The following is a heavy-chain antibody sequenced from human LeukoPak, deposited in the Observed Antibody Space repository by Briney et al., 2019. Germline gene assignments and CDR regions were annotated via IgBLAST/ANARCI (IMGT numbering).Heavy chain of an antibody. D-gene: IGHD1-1*01. CDR3: ARTRTRLGYYYYYMDV. J-gene: IGHJ6*03. CDR2: IYPGDSDT. Sequence: GESLKISCKGSGYSFTSYWIGWVRQMPGKGLEWMGIIYPGDSDTRYGPSFQGQVTISADKSISTAYLQWSSLKASDTAMYYCARTRTRLGYYYYYMDVWGKGTTVTVSS. CDR1: GYSFTSYW. V-gene: IGHV5-51*01.